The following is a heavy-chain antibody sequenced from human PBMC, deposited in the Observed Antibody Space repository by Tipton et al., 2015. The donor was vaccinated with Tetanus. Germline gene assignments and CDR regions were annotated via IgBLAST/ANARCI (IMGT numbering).Heavy chain of an antibody. Sequence: TLSLTCTVSGGSISSFYWYWIRQPPGKGLEWIGYVYSNGDTNYNPSLKSRVTISIDTSKNQFSLKVPSVTAADTAVYYCARERIEAFYYYGLDVWGPGTTVTVSS. CDR1: GGSISSFY. D-gene: IGHD3-3*02. CDR3: ARERIEAFYYYGLDV. J-gene: IGHJ6*02. CDR2: VYSNGDT. V-gene: IGHV4-59*01.